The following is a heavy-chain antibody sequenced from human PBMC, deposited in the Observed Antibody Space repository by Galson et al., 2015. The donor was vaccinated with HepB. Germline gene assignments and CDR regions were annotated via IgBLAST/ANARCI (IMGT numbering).Heavy chain of an antibody. CDR2: ISSSSSYT. D-gene: IGHD4-17*01. CDR1: GFTFSGYY. J-gene: IGHJ6*02. CDR3: ASAYGDYGDYYYGMDV. Sequence: SLRLSCAASGFTFSGYYMSWIRQAPGEGLEWVSYISSSSSYTNYADSVKGRFTISRDNAKNSLYLQMNSLRAEDTAVYYCASAYGDYGDYYYGMDVWGQGTTVTVSS. V-gene: IGHV3-11*06.